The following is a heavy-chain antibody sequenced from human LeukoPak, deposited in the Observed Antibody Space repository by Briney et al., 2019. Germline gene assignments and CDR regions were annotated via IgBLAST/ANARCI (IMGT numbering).Heavy chain of an antibody. CDR2: INPNSGGT. CDR3: ARGRFGNYAFMFVY. V-gene: IGHV1-2*02. CDR1: GYTFTGYY. J-gene: IGHJ4*02. Sequence: ASVKVSCKASGYTFTGYYMHWVRQAPGQGLEWMGWINPNSGGTNYAQKFQGRVTMTRDTSISTAYMELSRLRSDDTAVNYCARGRFGNYAFMFVYWGQGTLVTVSS. D-gene: IGHD4-11*01.